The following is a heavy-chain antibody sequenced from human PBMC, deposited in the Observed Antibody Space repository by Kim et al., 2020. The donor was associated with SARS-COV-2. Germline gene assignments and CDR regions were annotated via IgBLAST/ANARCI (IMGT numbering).Heavy chain of an antibody. CDR3: ARVQIDYYASGIYAADYSFYMDV. J-gene: IGHJ6*03. CDR2: IYSSGST. V-gene: IGHV4-59*08. Sequence: SETLSLTCTVSGGSISSYYWSWIRQPPGKGLEWIGYIYSSGSTNYNPSLKSRVTISVDTSKNQFSLKLSSVTAADTAVYYCARVQIDYYASGIYAADYSFYMDVWGKGTTVTVSS. D-gene: IGHD3-10*01. CDR1: GGSISSYY.